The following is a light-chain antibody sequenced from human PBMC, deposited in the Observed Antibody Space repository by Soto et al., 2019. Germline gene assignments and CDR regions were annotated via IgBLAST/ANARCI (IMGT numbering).Light chain of an antibody. Sequence: DIRMSQSPSSLSASGGERVTITCRASQSISRGLAWYQQKPGKAPNLLIYDASTLESGVPSRFSGSGSGTEFTLTISCLHPDDFATYYCQHYSSVWAFGQGTKVDI. CDR2: DAS. CDR1: QSISRG. J-gene: IGKJ1*01. CDR3: QHYSSVWA. V-gene: IGKV1-5*01.